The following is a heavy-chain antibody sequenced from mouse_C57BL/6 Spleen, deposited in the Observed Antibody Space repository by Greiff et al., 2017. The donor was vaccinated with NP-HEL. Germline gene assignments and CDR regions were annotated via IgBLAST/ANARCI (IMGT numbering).Heavy chain of an antibody. CDR2: INPNNGGT. CDR1: GYTFTDYN. V-gene: IGHV1-18*01. CDR3: AREPLLLRGYFDV. J-gene: IGHJ1*03. Sequence: LVKPGASVKIPCKASGYTFTDYNMDWVKQSHGKSLEWIGDINPNNGGTIYNQKFKGKATLTVDKSSSTAYMELRSLTSEDTAVYYCAREPLLLRGYFDVWGTGTTVTVSS.